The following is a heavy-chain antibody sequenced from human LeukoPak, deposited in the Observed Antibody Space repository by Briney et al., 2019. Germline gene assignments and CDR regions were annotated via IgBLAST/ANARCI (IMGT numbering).Heavy chain of an antibody. J-gene: IGHJ5*02. D-gene: IGHD3-10*01. CDR2: IRSSSNII. V-gene: IGHV3-48*04. Sequence: GGSLRLSCAASGFTFSSYSMNWVRQAPGKGLEWVSYIRSSSNIIYYADSVKGRFTISRDNTKNSLYLQMNSLRAEDTAVYYCARARSMVRGVEYWFDPWGQGTLVTVSS. CDR1: GFTFSSYS. CDR3: ARARSMVRGVEYWFDP.